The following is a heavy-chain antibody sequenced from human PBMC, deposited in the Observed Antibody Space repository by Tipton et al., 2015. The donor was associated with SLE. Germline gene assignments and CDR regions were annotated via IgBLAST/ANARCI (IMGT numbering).Heavy chain of an antibody. CDR3: ARFDYSNWDDY. J-gene: IGHJ4*02. V-gene: IGHV4-31*02. CDR1: GDSTNSDGYF. Sequence: LRLSCTVSGDSTNSDGYFWTWIRQPPGKGLEWIGYIYYSGSTYYNPSLQSRLTMSVDTSRNQFSLKLTSVTAADTAVYFCARFDYSNWDDYWGQGTLVTVSS. D-gene: IGHD4-11*01. CDR2: IYYSGST.